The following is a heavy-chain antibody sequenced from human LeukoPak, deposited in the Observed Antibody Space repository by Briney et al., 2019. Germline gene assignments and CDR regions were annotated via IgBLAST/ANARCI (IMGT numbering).Heavy chain of an antibody. CDR3: ATGPYLPSSSSSDRALGD. CDR2: FDPEDGET. J-gene: IGHJ4*02. Sequence: ASVKVSCKVSGYTLTELSMHWVRQAPGKGLEWMGGFDPEDGETIYAQKSQGRVTTTEDTSTDTAYMELSSLRSEDTAVYYCATGPYLPSSSSSDRALGDWGQGTLVTVSS. D-gene: IGHD6-6*01. CDR1: GYTLTELS. V-gene: IGHV1-24*01.